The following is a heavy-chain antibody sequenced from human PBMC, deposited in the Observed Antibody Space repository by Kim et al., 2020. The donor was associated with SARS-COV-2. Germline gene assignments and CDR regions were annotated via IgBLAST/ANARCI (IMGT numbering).Heavy chain of an antibody. CDR3: AKDLSYYYDSSGWRDY. V-gene: IGHV3-23*01. J-gene: IGHJ4*02. Sequence: SVKGRFTTSRDKSKNTLYLQMNSLRAEDTAVYYCAKDLSYYYDSSGWRDYWGQGTLVTVSS. D-gene: IGHD3-22*01.